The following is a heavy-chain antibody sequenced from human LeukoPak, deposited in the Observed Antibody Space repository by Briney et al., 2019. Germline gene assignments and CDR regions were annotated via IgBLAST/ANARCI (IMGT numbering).Heavy chain of an antibody. J-gene: IGHJ6*03. CDR1: GFTFSSYA. D-gene: IGHD3-10*01. CDR3: ATNAHNYYGSGSYYYYYYYYMDV. CDR2: ISGSGGST. V-gene: IGHV3-23*01. Sequence: PGGSLRLSCAASGFTFSSYAMSWVRQAPGKGLEWVSAISGSGGSTYYADSVKGRFTISRDNSKNTLYLQMNSLRAEDTAVYYCATNAHNYYGSGSYYYYYYYYMDVWGKGTTVTVSS.